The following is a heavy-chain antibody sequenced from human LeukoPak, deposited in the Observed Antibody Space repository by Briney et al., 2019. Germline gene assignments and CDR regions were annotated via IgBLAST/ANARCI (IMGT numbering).Heavy chain of an antibody. CDR3: AKPHYYDSSGYYNSDAFDI. Sequence: PGGSLRLSCAASGFTFRAYAMSWVRQAPGKGLEWVSAISGSGDSTYYADSVKGRFTISRDNSENTLYLQMNSLRAEDTAVYYCAKPHYYDSSGYYNSDAFDIWGQGTMVTVSS. CDR1: GFTFRAYA. CDR2: ISGSGDST. D-gene: IGHD3-22*01. J-gene: IGHJ3*02. V-gene: IGHV3-23*01.